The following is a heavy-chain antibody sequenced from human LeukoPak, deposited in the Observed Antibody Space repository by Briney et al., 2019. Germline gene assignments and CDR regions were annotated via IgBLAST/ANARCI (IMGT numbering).Heavy chain of an antibody. CDR2: ISWNSGSI. Sequence: GGSLRLSCAASGFTFDDYAMHWVRQAPGKGLEWVSGISWNSGSIAYADSVKGRFTISRDNAKHSLYLQMNSLRAEDTALYYCAKDGYSGSWDGYYFDYWGQGTLVTVSS. V-gene: IGHV3-9*01. D-gene: IGHD6-13*01. CDR1: GFTFDDYA. CDR3: AKDGYSGSWDGYYFDY. J-gene: IGHJ4*02.